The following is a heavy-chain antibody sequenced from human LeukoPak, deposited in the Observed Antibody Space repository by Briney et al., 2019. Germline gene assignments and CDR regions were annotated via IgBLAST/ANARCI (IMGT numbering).Heavy chain of an antibody. CDR1: GFTFSSYG. CDR2: ISYDGSNK. J-gene: IGHJ4*02. D-gene: IGHD3-22*01. V-gene: IGHV3-30*18. Sequence: HPGRSLRLSCAASGFTFSSYGMHWVRQAPGKGLEWVAVISYDGSNKYYADSVKGRFTISRDNSKNTLYLQMNSLRAEDTAVYYCAKGRLRGVVITELDYWGQGTLVTVSS. CDR3: AKGRLRGVVITELDY.